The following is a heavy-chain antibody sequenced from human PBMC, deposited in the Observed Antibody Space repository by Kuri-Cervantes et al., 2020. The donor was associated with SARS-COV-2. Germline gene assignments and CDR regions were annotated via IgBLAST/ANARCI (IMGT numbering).Heavy chain of an antibody. CDR2: ISYDGINK. Sequence: GESLKISCAASGFTFSSYWMSWVRQAPGKGLEWVAIISYDGINKSYADSVKGRFTISRDNSNNTLYLQMNSLRVEDTAVYYCARDRVGVHDYWGQGTLVTVSS. J-gene: IGHJ4*02. D-gene: IGHD2-21*01. CDR1: GFTFSSYW. CDR3: ARDRVGVHDY. V-gene: IGHV3-30-3*01.